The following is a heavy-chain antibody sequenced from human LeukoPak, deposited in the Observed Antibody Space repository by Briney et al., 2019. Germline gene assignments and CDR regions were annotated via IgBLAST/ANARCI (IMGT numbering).Heavy chain of an antibody. J-gene: IGHJ3*02. Sequence: ASVTVSCKASGYTFTGYYMHWVRQAPGQGLEWMGWINPNSGGTNYAQKFQGRVTMTRDTSIGTAYMELSRLRSDDTAVYYCAREGGYNPGAFDIWGQGTMVTVSS. CDR3: AREGGYNPGAFDI. D-gene: IGHD5-24*01. CDR2: INPNSGGT. CDR1: GYTFTGYY. V-gene: IGHV1-2*02.